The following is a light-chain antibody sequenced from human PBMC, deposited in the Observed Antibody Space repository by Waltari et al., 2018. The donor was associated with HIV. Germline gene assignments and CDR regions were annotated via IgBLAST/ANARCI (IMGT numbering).Light chain of an antibody. Sequence: QSVLTQPPSASGTPGQRVTISCSGSSSNIGSNTVNWCQQLPGTAPKLPIDINNQRPSGVPDRFSGSKPGTSAALAISGLQSEDEADYYCAAWDDSLNGVVFGGGTKLTVL. CDR1: SSNIGSNT. CDR3: AAWDDSLNGVV. J-gene: IGLJ2*01. V-gene: IGLV1-44*01. CDR2: INN.